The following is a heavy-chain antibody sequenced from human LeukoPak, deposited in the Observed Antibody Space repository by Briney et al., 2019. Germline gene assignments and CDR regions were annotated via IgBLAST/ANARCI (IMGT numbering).Heavy chain of an antibody. CDR1: RGSISDYY. CDR2: IYYSGST. D-gene: IGHD2-2*01. V-gene: IGHV4-59*01. Sequence: PSETLSLTCTVSRGSISDYYWSWIRQPPGEGLEWIGYIYYSGSTNYNPSLKSRVTISLDTSKNQFSLNLNSVTAADTAVYYCARELKVGSTGYYFDYWGQGTLVTVSS. CDR3: ARELKVGSTGYYFDY. J-gene: IGHJ4*02.